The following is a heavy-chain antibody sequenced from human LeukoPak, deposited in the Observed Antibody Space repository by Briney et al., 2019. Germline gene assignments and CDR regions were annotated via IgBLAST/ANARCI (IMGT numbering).Heavy chain of an antibody. CDR1: GFTFTSYE. CDR3: AGERAVAGAGFDY. D-gene: IGHD6-19*01. V-gene: IGHV3-48*03. CDR2: INIDGTTI. J-gene: IGHJ4*02. Sequence: GGSLRLSCAAAGFTFTSYEMNWVRQAPGKGLEWVSYINIDGTTIYYADSVKGRFTISRDYAKSSLYLQMNSLRAEDTAIYYCAGERAVAGAGFDYWGQGTLVTVYS.